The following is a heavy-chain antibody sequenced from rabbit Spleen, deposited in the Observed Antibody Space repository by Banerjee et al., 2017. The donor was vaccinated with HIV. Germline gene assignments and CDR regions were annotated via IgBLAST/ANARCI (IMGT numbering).Heavy chain of an antibody. V-gene: IGHV1S45*01. CDR3: ARYGGYGGGGGAHDL. CDR1: GFSFSNKAV. Sequence: QEQLVESGGGLVKPEGSLKLSCTASGFSFSNKAVMCWVRQAPGKGLEWIACINAITGKAVYASWAKGRFTISKTSSTTVTLQMTSLTATDTATYFCARYGGYGGGGGAHDLWGPGTLVTVS. J-gene: IGHJ4*01. D-gene: IGHD2-1*01. CDR2: INAITGKA.